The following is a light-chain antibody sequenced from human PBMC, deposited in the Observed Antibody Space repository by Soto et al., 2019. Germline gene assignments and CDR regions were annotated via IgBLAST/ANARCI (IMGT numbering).Light chain of an antibody. J-gene: IGKJ5*01. CDR2: GAS. Sequence: EIVLTQSPDTLSLSPGERATLSCRASQSVSRNYLAWYQQKPGQAPRVLIYGASSRFTGIPDRFSGSGSGTDFTLTISRLEPEDFAVYYCQQYGSSPPITFGQGTRLEIK. CDR1: QSVSRNY. CDR3: QQYGSSPPIT. V-gene: IGKV3-20*01.